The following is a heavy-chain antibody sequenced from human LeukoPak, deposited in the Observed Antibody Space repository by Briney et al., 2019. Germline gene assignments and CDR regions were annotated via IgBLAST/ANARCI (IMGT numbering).Heavy chain of an antibody. V-gene: IGHV3-23*01. CDR1: GFTFSYYA. D-gene: IGHD3-22*01. J-gene: IGHJ4*02. CDR3: AKDPYYDSSGYYGY. CDR2: ISGIGGST. Sequence: GGSLRLSCAASGFTFSYYAMSWVRQAPGKGLEWVSAISGIGGSTSYADSVKGRFTISRDNSKNTLYLQMNSLRAEDTAVYYCAKDPYYDSSGYYGYWGQGTLVTVSS.